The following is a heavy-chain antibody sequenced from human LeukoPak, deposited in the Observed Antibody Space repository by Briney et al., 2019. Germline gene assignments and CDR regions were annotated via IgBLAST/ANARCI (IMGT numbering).Heavy chain of an antibody. CDR2: IIPIFGTA. Sequence: SVTVSCKASGGTFSSYAISWVRQAPGQGLEWMGGIIPIFGTANYAQKFQGRVTITADESTSTAYMELSSLRSEDTAVYYCARSATWFGEIGDFDYWGQGTLVTVSS. CDR3: ARSATWFGEIGDFDY. CDR1: GGTFSSYA. J-gene: IGHJ4*02. V-gene: IGHV1-69*01. D-gene: IGHD3-10*01.